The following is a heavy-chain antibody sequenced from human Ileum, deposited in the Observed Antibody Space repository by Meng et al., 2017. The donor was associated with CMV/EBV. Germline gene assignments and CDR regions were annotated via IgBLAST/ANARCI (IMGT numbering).Heavy chain of an antibody. CDR3: ARGRYCANGVCTEDLNYFGP. Sequence: SETLSLTCTLTGGSITIFYWNWIRQPPGKGLEWIGNVYYTGSTNYNPSLKSRVTISLDTSKNQLSLKLNSLSAADTAVYFCARGRYCANGVCTEDLNYFGPWGQGTLVTVSS. CDR1: GGSITIFY. J-gene: IGHJ5*02. V-gene: IGHV4-59*01. D-gene: IGHD2-8*01. CDR2: VYYTGST.